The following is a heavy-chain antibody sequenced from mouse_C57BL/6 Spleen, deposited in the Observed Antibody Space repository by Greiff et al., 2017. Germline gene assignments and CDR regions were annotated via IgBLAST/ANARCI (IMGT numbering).Heavy chain of an antibody. CDR1: GFSFNTYA. CDR3: VRDGDYSNYGAWFAY. D-gene: IGHD2-5*01. J-gene: IGHJ3*01. Sequence: EVQVVESGGGLVQPKGSLKLSCAASGFSFNTYAMNWVRQAPGKGLEWVARIRSKSNNYATYYADSVKDRFTISRDDSESMLYLQMNNLKTEDTAMYYCVRDGDYSNYGAWFAYWGQGTLVTVSA. CDR2: IRSKSNNYAT. V-gene: IGHV10-1*01.